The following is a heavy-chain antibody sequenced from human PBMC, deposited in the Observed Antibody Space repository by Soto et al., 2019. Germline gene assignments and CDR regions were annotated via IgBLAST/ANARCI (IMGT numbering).Heavy chain of an antibody. CDR1: GGSISSYS. J-gene: IGHJ6*02. CDR2: VSYTGST. D-gene: IGHD3-16*01. Sequence: QVPLQESGPGLVKPSETLSLTCTVSGGSISSYSWSWIRQPPGKGLQWVGCVSYTGSTNYNPSRQSRVTISVDTSKNQFSLRLSSVTAADTAVYYCARDLGGDSAFGSAGVRYYHYGMDVWGQGTTVTVSS. V-gene: IGHV4-59*01. CDR3: ARDLGGDSAFGSAGVRYYHYGMDV.